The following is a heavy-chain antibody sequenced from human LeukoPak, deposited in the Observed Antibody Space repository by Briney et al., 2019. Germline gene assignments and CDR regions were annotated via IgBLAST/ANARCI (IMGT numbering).Heavy chain of an antibody. J-gene: IGHJ4*02. D-gene: IGHD1-7*01. CDR2: IRSKAYGGTT. V-gene: IGHV3-49*04. CDR1: GFTFGDYA. CDR3: TSRATGTTNYFDY. Sequence: GGSLRLSCTASGFTFGDYAMSWVRQAPGKGLEWVGFIRSKAYGGTTEYAASVKGRFTISRDDSKSIAYLQMYSLKTEDTAVYYCTSRATGTTNYFDYWGQGTLVTVSS.